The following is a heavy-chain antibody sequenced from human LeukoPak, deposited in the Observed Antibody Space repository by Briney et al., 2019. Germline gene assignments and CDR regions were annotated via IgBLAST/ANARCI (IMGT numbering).Heavy chain of an antibody. J-gene: IGHJ4*02. CDR1: GFTFGSYS. Sequence: GGSLRLSCAASGFTFGSYSMHWVRQAPGKGLEWVAVISYVGYEKNYGDPVKGRFTISRENFKSTLFLQMNSLRAEDTAVYYCARDKNAYHSFDSWGQGTLVIVSS. CDR3: ARDKNAYHSFDS. V-gene: IGHV3-30-3*01. CDR2: ISYVGYEK. D-gene: IGHD2-2*01.